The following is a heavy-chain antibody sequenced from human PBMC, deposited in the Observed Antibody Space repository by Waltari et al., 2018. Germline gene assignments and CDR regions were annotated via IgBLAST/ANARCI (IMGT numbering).Heavy chain of an antibody. J-gene: IGHJ6*02. Sequence: QLQLQESGPGLVKPSETLSLTCTVSGGSISSSSYYWGWIRQPPGKGLEWIGSIYYSGGTSYNAALKGRVTISVDTSKNQFSLKVISVTAADSAVYHCARGDRRITMVRGVIGHGMDVWGQGTTVTVSS. D-gene: IGHD3-10*01. CDR2: IYYSGGT. CDR3: ARGDRRITMVRGVIGHGMDV. V-gene: IGHV4-39*01. CDR1: GGSISSSSYY.